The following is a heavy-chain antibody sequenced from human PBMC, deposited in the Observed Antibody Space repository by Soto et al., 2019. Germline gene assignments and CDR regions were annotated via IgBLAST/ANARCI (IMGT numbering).Heavy chain of an antibody. CDR2: ISSSSSTI. CDR3: ARTANTIFGVVIKSWFDP. D-gene: IGHD3-3*01. J-gene: IGHJ5*02. Sequence: SGFTFSSYSMNWVRQAPGKGLEWVSYISSSSSTIYYADSVKGRFTISRDNAKNSLYLQMNSLRDEDTAVYYCARTANTIFGVVIKSWFDPWGQGTLVTVS. CDR1: GFTFSSYS. V-gene: IGHV3-48*02.